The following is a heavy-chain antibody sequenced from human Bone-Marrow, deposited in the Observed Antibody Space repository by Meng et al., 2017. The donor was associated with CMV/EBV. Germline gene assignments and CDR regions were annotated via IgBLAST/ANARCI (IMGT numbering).Heavy chain of an antibody. D-gene: IGHD3-3*01. J-gene: IGHJ6*02. V-gene: IGHV3-74*01. CDR1: GFTFSSYW. Sequence: GESLKISCAASGFTFSSYWMHWVRQAPGKGPVWVSRIDSEGRTTFYADSVKGRFTISRDNAKNSLYLQMNSLRAEDTAVYYCARIGTYYDFWSELYGMDVWGQGTTVTVSS. CDR2: IDSEGRTT. CDR3: ARIGTYYDFWSELYGMDV.